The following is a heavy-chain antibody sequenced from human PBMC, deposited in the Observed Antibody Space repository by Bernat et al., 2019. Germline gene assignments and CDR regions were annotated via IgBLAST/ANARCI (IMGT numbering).Heavy chain of an antibody. CDR2: ISATSDTT. CDR3: ARDPRLGSEIDF. CDR1: GFAFSTYA. D-gene: IGHD3-10*01. Sequence: EVQLLESGGGLVQPGGSLRLSCAASGFAFSTYAMNWVRQALGKGLEWVSSISATSDTTHYAASVKGRFVISRDNSRNTLSLQMDSLRAEDTAIYYCARDPRLGSEIDFWGLGTLVTVSS. V-gene: IGHV3-23*01. J-gene: IGHJ4*02.